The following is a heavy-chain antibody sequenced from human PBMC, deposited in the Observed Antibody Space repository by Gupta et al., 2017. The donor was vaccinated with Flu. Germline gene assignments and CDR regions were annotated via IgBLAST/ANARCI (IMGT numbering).Heavy chain of an antibody. CDR3: ARAFSIATDQVDY. CDR2: MRIQAKNYTT. D-gene: IGHD2-21*01. J-gene: IGHJ4*02. V-gene: IGHV3-72*01. CDR1: GFTFRDHN. Sequence: EVQLVESGGGLVQPGRSLTLSCESSGFTFRDHNMDWVRQAPGKGPEWVGRMRIQAKNYTTEFVAAVKGRCTISRDDSRNSLHLQMNTLKTEDTAVYYCARAFSIATDQVDYCGQVTLGTVSS.